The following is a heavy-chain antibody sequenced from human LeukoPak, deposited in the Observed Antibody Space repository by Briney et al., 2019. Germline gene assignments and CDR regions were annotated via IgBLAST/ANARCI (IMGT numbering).Heavy chain of an antibody. J-gene: IGHJ4*02. CDR1: GGTFSSYA. CDR2: IIPIFGTA. V-gene: IGHV1-69*05. Sequence: SVKVSCKASGGTFSSYAISWVRQAPGQGLEWVGGIIPIFGTANYAQKFQGRVKITTDESTSTAYMELSSLRSEDTAVYYCASDRAAAGTGTYWGQGTLVTASS. CDR3: ASDRAAAGTGTY. D-gene: IGHD6-13*01.